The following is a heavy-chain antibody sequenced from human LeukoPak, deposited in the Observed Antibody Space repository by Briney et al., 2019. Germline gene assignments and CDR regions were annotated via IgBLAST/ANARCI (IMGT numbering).Heavy chain of an antibody. J-gene: IGHJ4*02. D-gene: IGHD5-18*01. V-gene: IGHV3-33*06. CDR2: IWYDGGDK. CDR3: AKTLDPAMIMSLDY. Sequence: GGSLRLSCAASGVTFCSHGMHWVREAPGKGLGWVAVIWYDGGDKYYADSVKGRFTISRDNSKNTLYLQMNSLRAEDTAVYYCAKTLDPAMIMSLDYWGQGILVTVSS. CDR1: GVTFCSHG.